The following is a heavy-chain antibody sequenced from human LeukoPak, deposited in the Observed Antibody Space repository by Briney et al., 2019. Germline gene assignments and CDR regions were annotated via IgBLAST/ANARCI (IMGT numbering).Heavy chain of an antibody. CDR3: ARSCGGGSCNHFYYGMDV. CDR1: NGSISSYY. Sequence: SQTLSLTCTVSNGSISSYYWSWIRQPPGKGLEWVESTYYSGSTNYNPSLKSRVTISVDTSKNQYSLKLTSVTAADTAMYYCARSCGGGSCNHFYYGMDVWGQGTTVTVSS. D-gene: IGHD2-15*01. V-gene: IGHV4-59*08. J-gene: IGHJ6*02. CDR2: TYYSGST.